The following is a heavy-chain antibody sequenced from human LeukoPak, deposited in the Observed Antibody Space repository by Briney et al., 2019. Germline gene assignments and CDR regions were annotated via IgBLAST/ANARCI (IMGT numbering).Heavy chain of an antibody. V-gene: IGHV4-59*11. Sequence: SETLSLTCTVSGGSISSHYWRWIRQPPGKGLEWIGYIYYSGSTNYNPSLKSRVTISVDTSKNQFSLKLSSVTAADTAVYYCARHLLIYDYVWGSYRMTGMYPVPVWGQGTLVTVSS. CDR3: ARHLLIYDYVWGSYRMTGMYPVPV. CDR1: GGSISSHY. D-gene: IGHD3-16*02. CDR2: IYYSGST. J-gene: IGHJ4*02.